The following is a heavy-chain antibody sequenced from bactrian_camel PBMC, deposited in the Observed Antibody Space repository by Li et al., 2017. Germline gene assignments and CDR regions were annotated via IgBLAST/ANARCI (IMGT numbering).Heavy chain of an antibody. V-gene: IGHV3S6*01. CDR2: ITGGGTDI. CDR1: GFTFTNYW. J-gene: IGHJ4*01. D-gene: IGHD5*01. Sequence: HVQLVESGGGLVQPGGSLRLSCAASGFTFTNYWMHWVRQTPGKGLDWLSSITGGGTDIYYADSVSGRFTISRDNAKNTLYLQMNSLKTEDTAVYYCATGGTWQGYTYWGQGTQVTVS. CDR3: ATGGTWQGYTY.